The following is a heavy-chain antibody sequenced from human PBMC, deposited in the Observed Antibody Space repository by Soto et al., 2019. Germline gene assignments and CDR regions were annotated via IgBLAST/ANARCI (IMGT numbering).Heavy chain of an antibody. J-gene: IGHJ4*02. CDR3: ASAKAWRSEF. D-gene: IGHD3-10*01. CDR1: GGSFSDYY. V-gene: IGHV4-34*02. Sequence: QVQLQQWGAGLLKPSETLSLTCAVYGGSFSDYYWSWVRQPPGEGLEWIGEINHTGNTNYNPSLKSRVPLSVDTPKNQFSLKLSSVTAADTAVYFCASAKAWRSEFWGQGTLVTVSS. CDR2: INHTGNT.